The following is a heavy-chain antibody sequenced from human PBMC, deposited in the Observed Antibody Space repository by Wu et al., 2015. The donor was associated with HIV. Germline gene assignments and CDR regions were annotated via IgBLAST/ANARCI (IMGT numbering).Heavy chain of an antibody. D-gene: IGHD6-13*01. CDR3: ARVIHRRLPAAGTDYYYYGMDV. CDR1: GYTFTTYD. V-gene: IGHV1-8*01. Sequence: QVQLVQSGAEVKKPGASVKVSCKASGYTFTTYDINWVRQATGQGLEWMGWMNPNSGNTGYAQMFRGRVTMTRNTSISTAYMELSSLTSEDTALYYCARVIHRRLPAAGTDYYYYGMDVWGQGTTVTVSS. CDR2: MNPNSGNT. J-gene: IGHJ6*02.